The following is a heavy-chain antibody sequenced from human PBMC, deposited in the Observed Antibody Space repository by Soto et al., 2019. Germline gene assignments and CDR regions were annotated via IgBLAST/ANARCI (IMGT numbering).Heavy chain of an antibody. CDR3: ASYGSGSSYFDY. V-gene: IGHV1-69*06. CDR2: IIPIFGTA. CDR1: GGTFSSYA. Sequence: SVKVSCKASGGTFSSYAISWVRQAPGQGLEWMGGIIPIFGTANYAQKFQGRVTITADKSTSTAYMELSSLRSEDTAVYYCASYGSGSSYFDYWGQGALVTVSS. D-gene: IGHD3-10*01. J-gene: IGHJ4*02.